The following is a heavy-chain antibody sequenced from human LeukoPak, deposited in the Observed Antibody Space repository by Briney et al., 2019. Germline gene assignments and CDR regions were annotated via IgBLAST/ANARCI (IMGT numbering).Heavy chain of an antibody. CDR2: INPNSGGT. CDR3: ARDYYDSSGYYNLDAFDI. CDR1: GYTFTGYY. V-gene: IGHV1-2*02. Sequence: ASVKVSCKASGYTFTGYYMHWVRQAPGQGLEWMGWINPNSGGTNYAQKFQGRVTMTRDTSISTAYMELSRLRSDDTAVYYCARDYYDSSGYYNLDAFDIWGQGTMDIVSS. J-gene: IGHJ3*02. D-gene: IGHD3-22*01.